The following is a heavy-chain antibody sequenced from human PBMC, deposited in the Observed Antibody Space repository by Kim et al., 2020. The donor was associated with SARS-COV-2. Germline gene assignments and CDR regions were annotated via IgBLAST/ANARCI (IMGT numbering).Heavy chain of an antibody. D-gene: IGHD1-1*01. Sequence: GESLTISCETSGYTFRSYWIGGVRQMSGKGLEWMGSIYPDDSDTRYSPSFQGQVTISVDKSISTAYLQWSSLKVPDTAMYYCARSNWNDFYFDDWGQGTLVTVSS. CDR2: IYPDDSDT. J-gene: IGHJ4*02. V-gene: IGHV5-51*01. CDR1: GYTFRSYW. CDR3: ARSNWNDFYFDD.